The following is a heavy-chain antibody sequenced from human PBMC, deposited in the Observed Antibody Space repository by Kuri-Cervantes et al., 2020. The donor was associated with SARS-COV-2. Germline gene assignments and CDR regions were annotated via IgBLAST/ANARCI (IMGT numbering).Heavy chain of an antibody. CDR1: GFTFSSHD. CDR3: AKDRAGVHDF. D-gene: IGHD2-21*01. CDR2: ISSDGKNK. V-gene: IGHV3-30*18. J-gene: IGHJ4*02. Sequence: GGSLRLSCVASGFTFSSHDMHWVRQAPGKGLEWVTFISSDGKNKKCMASGKGRFTISRDNSQNTLHLQMKSLRDEDTAIYYCAKDRAGVHDFWGQGTLVTVSS.